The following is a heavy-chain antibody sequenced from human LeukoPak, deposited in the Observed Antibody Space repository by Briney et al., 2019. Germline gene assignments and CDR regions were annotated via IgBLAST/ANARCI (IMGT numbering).Heavy chain of an antibody. V-gene: IGHV3-74*01. J-gene: IGHJ4*02. Sequence: GGSLRLSYAASGFTFSSHWMHWVRQAPGRGLVWVTRISSDGSSTRYADSVKGRFTISRDNAKNTLYLQMSSLRAEDTAMYYCARISLSGWVNDHWGQGTLVTVSS. CDR3: ARISLSGWVNDH. CDR1: GFTFSSHW. CDR2: ISSDGSST. D-gene: IGHD6-19*01.